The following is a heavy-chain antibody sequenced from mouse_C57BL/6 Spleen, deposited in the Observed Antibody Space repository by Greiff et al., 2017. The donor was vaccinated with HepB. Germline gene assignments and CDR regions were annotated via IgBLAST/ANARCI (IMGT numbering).Heavy chain of an antibody. D-gene: IGHD2-1*01. CDR1: GYTFTSYW. CDR3: AREGNYVWAMDY. Sequence: QVQLKQPGTELVKPGASVKLSCKASGYTFTSYWMHWVKQRPGQGLEWIGNINPSNGGTNYNEKFKSKATLTVDKSSSTAYMQLSSLTSEDSAVYYCAREGNYVWAMDYWGQGTSVTVSS. J-gene: IGHJ4*01. V-gene: IGHV1-53*01. CDR2: INPSNGGT.